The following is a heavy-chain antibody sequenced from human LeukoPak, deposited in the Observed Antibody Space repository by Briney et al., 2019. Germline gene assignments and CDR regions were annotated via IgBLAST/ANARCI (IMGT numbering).Heavy chain of an antibody. CDR1: GHSLSINSAT. V-gene: IGHV6-1*01. CDR2: AYYRSKWYY. Sequence: SQTLSLTCAISGHSLSINSATWNWIRQSRSRGLEWLGRAYYRSKWYYEYAVSVNSRITINPDTSKNQFSLHLTSVTPEDTAVYYCARDDDWYLLDSWGQGTLVTVS. D-gene: IGHD3-9*01. J-gene: IGHJ4*02. CDR3: ARDDDWYLLDS.